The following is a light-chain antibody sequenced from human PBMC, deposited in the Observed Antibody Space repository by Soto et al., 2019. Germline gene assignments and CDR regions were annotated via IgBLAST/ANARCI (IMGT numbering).Light chain of an antibody. J-gene: IGLJ2*01. V-gene: IGLV1-44*01. Sequence: QAVVTQPPSASGTPGQRVSISCSGSSSNIESHSVDWYQHFPGTAPKLVINSNDQRPSGVPDRFSGSKSGTSASLAISGLQAEDEADYYCATWDDGVNGVLFGGGTKVTVL. CDR1: SSNIESHS. CDR2: SND. CDR3: ATWDDGVNGVL.